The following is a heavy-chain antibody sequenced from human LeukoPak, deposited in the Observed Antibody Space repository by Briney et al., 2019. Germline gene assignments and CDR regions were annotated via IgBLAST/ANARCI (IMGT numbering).Heavy chain of an antibody. CDR1: GVTFSGYW. V-gene: IGHV3-74*01. Sequence: GGSLRLSCAASGVTFSGYWMHWARQAPGKGLVWVSRINGDGKSTTYADSVKGRFTISRDNAKNTLYLQMNSLRAEDTAVYYCTRVGAVTYDYWGQGTLVTVSS. J-gene: IGHJ4*02. D-gene: IGHD4-17*01. CDR2: INGDGKST. CDR3: TRVGAVTYDY.